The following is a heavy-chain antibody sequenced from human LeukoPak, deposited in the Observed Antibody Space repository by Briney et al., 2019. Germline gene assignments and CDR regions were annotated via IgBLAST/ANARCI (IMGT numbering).Heavy chain of an antibody. CDR1: GYTFSSYG. Sequence: GASVKVSCKAPGYTFSSYGFSWVRQAPGQGLEWMGWISAYNGNTNYAQKFQGRVTMTTDTSTSTVYMELRSLRSDDTAVYYCARDAPGVSGVFDYWGQGTLVTVSS. CDR3: ARDAPGVSGVFDY. CDR2: ISAYNGNT. V-gene: IGHV1-18*01. J-gene: IGHJ4*02. D-gene: IGHD2-8*01.